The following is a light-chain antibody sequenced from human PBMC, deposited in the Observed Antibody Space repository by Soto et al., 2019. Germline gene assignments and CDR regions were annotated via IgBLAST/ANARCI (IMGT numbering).Light chain of an antibody. CDR2: EVT. Sequence: QSALTQPPSVSGSPGQSVTISCTGTSSDVGSYNRVSWYQQPPCTAPKLIIYEVTNRPSGVPVRFSGSKSANMASLTISGLRAEDEADYYCASYTSSRVWVFGGGTQLTVL. V-gene: IGLV2-18*02. J-gene: IGLJ3*02. CDR1: SSDVGSYNR. CDR3: ASYTSSRVWV.